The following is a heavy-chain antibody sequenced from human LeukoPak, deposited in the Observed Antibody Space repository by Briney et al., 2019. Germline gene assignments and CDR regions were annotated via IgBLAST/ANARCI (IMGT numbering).Heavy chain of an antibody. Sequence: SETLSVTCAVYGGSFSGYYWSWIRQPPGKGLEWLGEINHSGSTNYNPSLKSRVTISVDTSKNQFSLKLSSVTAADTAVYYCARGYRWIGGRGYYYYMDVWGKGTTVTVSS. V-gene: IGHV4-34*01. CDR2: INHSGST. CDR1: GGSFSGYY. J-gene: IGHJ6*03. D-gene: IGHD5-12*01. CDR3: ARGYRWIGGRGYYYYMDV.